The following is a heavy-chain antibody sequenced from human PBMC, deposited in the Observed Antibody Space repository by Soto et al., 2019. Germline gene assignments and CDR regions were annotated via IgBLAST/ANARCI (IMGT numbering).Heavy chain of an antibody. V-gene: IGHV3-23*01. CDR2: ITGGGGST. D-gene: IGHD3-16*01. CDR3: TKDGAVGGGF. Sequence: EVQLLESGGGLVQPGGSLRLSCAASGFTFSSYAINWVRQAPGKGLEWVSVITGGGGSTFYADSVEGRFTVSRDNSKNPVYLQRNNLRVQATAVYHCTKDGAVGGGFWGLGTLVTVSS. J-gene: IGHJ4*02. CDR1: GFTFSSYA.